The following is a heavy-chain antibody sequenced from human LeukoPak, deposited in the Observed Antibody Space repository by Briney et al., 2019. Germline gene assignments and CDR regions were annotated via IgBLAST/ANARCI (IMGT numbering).Heavy chain of an antibody. CDR3: AKSGASMVDSALDI. D-gene: IGHD4/OR15-4a*01. Sequence: GGSLRLSCSASGFTFSSYSMHWVRQAPGKGLEYVSAFLSDGHTTYYADSVKGRFTISRDSSKSTLYLQMNSLRAEDTAVYYCAKSGASMVDSALDIWGQGTMVTVSS. J-gene: IGHJ3*02. V-gene: IGHV3-64*04. CDR2: FLSDGHTT. CDR1: GFTFSSYS.